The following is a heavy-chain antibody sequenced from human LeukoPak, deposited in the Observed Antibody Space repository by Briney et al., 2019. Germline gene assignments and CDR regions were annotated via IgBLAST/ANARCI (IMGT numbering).Heavy chain of an antibody. J-gene: IGHJ4*02. CDR3: ARFIAAPYYFDY. CDR2: ISSSRSYI. D-gene: IGHD6-13*01. Sequence: PGGSLRLSCAASGFTFSSYSMNWVRQAPGKGLEWVSFISSSRSYIYYADSVKGRFTISRDKAKNSLYLQMNSLRAEDTAVYYCARFIAAPYYFDYWGRGTLVTVSS. CDR1: GFTFSSYS. V-gene: IGHV3-21*01.